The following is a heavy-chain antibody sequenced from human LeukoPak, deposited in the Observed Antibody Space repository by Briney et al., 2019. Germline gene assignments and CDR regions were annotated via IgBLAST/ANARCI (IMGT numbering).Heavy chain of an antibody. CDR2: IYYSGST. J-gene: IGHJ6*03. D-gene: IGHD1-7*01. Sequence: SETLSLTCTVSGVSISSYYWSWIRQPSGKGLEWIGYIYYSGSTNYNPSLKSRVTISVDTSKNQFSLKLSSVTAADTAVYYCARDHWNSPYYYYYYMDVWGKGTTVTVSS. CDR1: GVSISSYY. V-gene: IGHV4-59*01. CDR3: ARDHWNSPYYYYYYMDV.